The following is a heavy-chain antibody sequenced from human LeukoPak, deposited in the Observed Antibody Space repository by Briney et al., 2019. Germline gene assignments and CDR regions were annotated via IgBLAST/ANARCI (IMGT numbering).Heavy chain of an antibody. Sequence: ASVKVSCKASGGTFSSYAISWVRQAPGQGLEWMGRIIPILGIANYAQEFQGRVTITADKSTSTAYMELSSLRSEDTAVYYCASTGKYYDILTGYWVVWGQGTTVTVSS. CDR2: IIPILGIA. CDR1: GGTFSSYA. CDR3: ASTGKYYDILTGYWVV. J-gene: IGHJ6*02. D-gene: IGHD3-9*01. V-gene: IGHV1-69*04.